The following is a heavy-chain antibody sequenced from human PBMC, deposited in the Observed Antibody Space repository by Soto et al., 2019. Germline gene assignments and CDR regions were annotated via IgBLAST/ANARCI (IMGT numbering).Heavy chain of an antibody. CDR3: ARFSAVTMIVVAYYGFDY. Sequence: GASVKVSCKASGYTFTSYGISWVRQAPGQGLEWMGWISAYNGNTNYAQKLQGRVTMTTDTSTSTAYMELRSLRSDDTAVYYCARFSAVTMIVVAYYGFDYWGQGTLVTVSS. V-gene: IGHV1-18*04. CDR1: GYTFTSYG. D-gene: IGHD3-22*01. J-gene: IGHJ4*02. CDR2: ISAYNGNT.